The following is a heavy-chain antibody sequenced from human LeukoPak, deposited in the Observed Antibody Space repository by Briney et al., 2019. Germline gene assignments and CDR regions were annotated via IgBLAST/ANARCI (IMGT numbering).Heavy chain of an antibody. D-gene: IGHD5-24*01. CDR1: GYTFTSYN. CDR2: IKPSGDNT. V-gene: IGHV1-46*01. CDR3: ARVRDGYNDAYDI. Sequence: GASVKVSCKTSGYTFTSYNLHWVRQAPGQRLEWMGIIKPSGDNTHYAQKFQGRFTMTSDTSTSSVYMELSSLISADTAVYCCARVRDGYNDAYDIWGQGTMVTVTS. J-gene: IGHJ3*02.